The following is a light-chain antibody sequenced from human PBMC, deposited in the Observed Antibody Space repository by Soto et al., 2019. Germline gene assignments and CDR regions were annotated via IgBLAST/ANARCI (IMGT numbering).Light chain of an antibody. V-gene: IGLV1-44*01. CDR2: NND. Sequence: SAPTQPPSASGTHGQRVTISCSGSSSKIGTYTVNWYQQFPGTAPKLLIYNNDQRPSGVPDRFSGFKYGTAASLAISGLQSEDEAEYYCAAWDDSLSALYVFGTATKVTVL. J-gene: IGLJ1*01. CDR1: SSKIGTYT. CDR3: AAWDDSLSALYV.